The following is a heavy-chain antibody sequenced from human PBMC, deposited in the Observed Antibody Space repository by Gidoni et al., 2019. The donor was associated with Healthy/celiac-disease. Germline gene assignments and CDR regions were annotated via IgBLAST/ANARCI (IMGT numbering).Heavy chain of an antibody. J-gene: IGHJ4*02. CDR3: AREDYGDYGLDY. CDR2: IYYSGST. V-gene: IGHV4-59*01. CDR1: GGSISSYY. D-gene: IGHD4-17*01. Sequence: QVQLQESGPGLVKPSETLSLTCTVPGGSISSYYWSWIRQPPGKGLECIVYIYYSGSTKYTPSLKSRVTISVDTSKNQFSLKLSSVTAADTAVYYWAREDYGDYGLDYWGQGTLVTVSS.